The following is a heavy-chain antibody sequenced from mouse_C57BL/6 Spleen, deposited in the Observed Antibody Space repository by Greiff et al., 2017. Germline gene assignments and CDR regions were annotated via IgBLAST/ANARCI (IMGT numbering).Heavy chain of an antibody. CDR2: IDPSDSYT. CDR3: ARKDYDRAMDY. V-gene: IGHV1-69*01. J-gene: IGHJ4*01. Sequence: QVQLQQSGAELVMPGASVKMSCKASGYTFTSYWMHWVKQRPGQGLEWIGEIDPSDSYTNYNQKFKGKSTLTVDKASSTAYMQRSSLTSEDSAVYYCARKDYDRAMDYWGQGTSVTVSS. D-gene: IGHD2-4*01. CDR1: GYTFTSYW.